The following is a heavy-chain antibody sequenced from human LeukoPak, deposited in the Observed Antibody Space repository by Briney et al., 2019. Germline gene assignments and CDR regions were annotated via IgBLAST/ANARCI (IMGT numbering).Heavy chain of an antibody. CDR1: GGSISSSSYY. CDR2: IYYSGST. V-gene: IGHV4-39*01. CDR3: ASLTHYYDSSGYYSPQYYYYCYYMDV. J-gene: IGHJ6*03. Sequence: PSETRSLTCTVSGGSISSSSYYWGWIRQPPGKGLEWIGSIYYSGSTYYYPSLKSRVTISVDTSKNQFSLKLSSVTAAATAVYYCASLTHYYDSSGYYSPQYYYYCYYMDVWGKGTTVTVSS. D-gene: IGHD3-22*01.